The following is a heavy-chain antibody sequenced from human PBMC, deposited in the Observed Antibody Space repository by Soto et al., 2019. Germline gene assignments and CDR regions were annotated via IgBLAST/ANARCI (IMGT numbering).Heavy chain of an antibody. J-gene: IGHJ6*02. Sequence: SVKVSCKASGGTFSSYAISWVRQAPGQGLEWMGGIIPIFGTANYAQKFQGRVTITADESTSTAYMELSSLRSEDTAVYYCARDLTPDSYGYYYYGMDVWGQGTTVTVSS. CDR1: GGTFSSYA. V-gene: IGHV1-69*13. D-gene: IGHD5-18*01. CDR3: ARDLTPDSYGYYYYGMDV. CDR2: IIPIFGTA.